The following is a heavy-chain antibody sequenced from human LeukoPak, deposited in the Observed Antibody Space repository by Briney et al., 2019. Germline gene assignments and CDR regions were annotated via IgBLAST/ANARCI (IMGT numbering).Heavy chain of an antibody. CDR1: GFTFSSYA. J-gene: IGHJ4*02. Sequence: GGSLRLSCAASGFTFSSYAMHWVRQAPGKGLEWVAVISYDGSNKYYGGSVKGRFTITRDNSKNTLYLQMNSLRGEDTAIYYCAKDAQTTLDYWGQGTLVTVSS. V-gene: IGHV3-30*18. CDR3: AKDAQTTLDY. D-gene: IGHD1-1*01. CDR2: ISYDGSNK.